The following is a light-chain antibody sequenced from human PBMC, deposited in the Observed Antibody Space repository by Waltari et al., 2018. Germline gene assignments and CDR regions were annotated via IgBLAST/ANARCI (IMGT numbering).Light chain of an antibody. J-gene: IGKJ2*01. V-gene: IGKV3-20*01. CDR3: QQYGSPPYT. CDR2: AVS. CDR1: QSVGSSY. Sequence: EIVLTQSPGTLSLSPGERATLSCWASQSVGSSYLAWFQQKPGQAPRLLIYAVSSSATGIPDRFSGSGSGTDFTLTINRLEPEDSAVYYCQQYGSPPYTFGQGTKLEL.